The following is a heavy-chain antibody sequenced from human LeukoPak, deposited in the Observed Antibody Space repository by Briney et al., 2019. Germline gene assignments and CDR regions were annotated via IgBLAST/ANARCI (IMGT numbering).Heavy chain of an antibody. CDR1: GFTFGTYW. CDR2: ISGSGDRT. V-gene: IGHV3-23*01. J-gene: IGHJ4*02. CDR3: AKDLRRFDF. Sequence: GGSLRLSCVGSGFTFGTYWMTWVRQAPGKGLEWASGISGSGDRTYYADSVRGRFTISRDNSKNTLFLQMNSLRAEDTAVYYCAKDLRRFDFWGLGTLVTVSS.